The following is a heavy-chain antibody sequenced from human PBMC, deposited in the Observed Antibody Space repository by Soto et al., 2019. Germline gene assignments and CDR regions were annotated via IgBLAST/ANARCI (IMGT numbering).Heavy chain of an antibody. Sequence: GGSLRLSCAASGFSFSSYAMTWVRQAPGKGLEWVSTIRASGVTSFYADSVKGRFTISRDNSMNTLFLHMNSLGAEDTAIYYCAKGGYTSPSDYWGLGTLVTVSS. V-gene: IGHV3-23*01. CDR2: IRASGVTS. CDR3: AKGGYTSPSDY. CDR1: GFSFSSYA. D-gene: IGHD5-12*01. J-gene: IGHJ4*02.